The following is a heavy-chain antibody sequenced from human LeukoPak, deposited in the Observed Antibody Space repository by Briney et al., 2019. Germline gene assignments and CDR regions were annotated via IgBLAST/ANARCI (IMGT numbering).Heavy chain of an antibody. CDR1: GGSLSSYY. CDR3: ARASAPYSSSWSP. J-gene: IGHJ5*02. V-gene: IGHV4-59*01. Sequence: SETLSLTCTVSGGSLSSYYWSWIRQPPGKGLEWIGYIYYSGSTNYNLSLKSRVTISVDTSKNQFSLKLSSVTAADTAVYYCARASAPYSSSWSPWGQGTLVTVSS. D-gene: IGHD6-13*01. CDR2: IYYSGST.